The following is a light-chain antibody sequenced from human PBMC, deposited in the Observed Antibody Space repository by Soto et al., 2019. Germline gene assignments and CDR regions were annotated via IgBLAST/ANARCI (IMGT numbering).Light chain of an antibody. V-gene: IGLV2-14*01. J-gene: IGLJ2*01. CDR1: SSDVGAYNY. Sequence: QSALAQAASVSGSPGQSITISCTGTSSDVGAYNYVSSYHQHHPGKAPELIIYDVTDRPSGVSTRLSGSKSGNTASLTISGLQAEDGGDYYCSSYTTINTVIFGGGTQLTVL. CDR3: SSYTTINTVI. CDR2: DVT.